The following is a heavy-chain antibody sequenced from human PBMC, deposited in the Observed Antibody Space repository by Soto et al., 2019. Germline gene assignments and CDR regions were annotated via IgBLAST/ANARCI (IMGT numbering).Heavy chain of an antibody. J-gene: IGHJ4*02. CDR1: GFSLSTNGVG. V-gene: IGHV2-5*02. D-gene: IGHD4-17*01. CDR3: AKKGGGDYILGY. CDR2: IYCDDSK. Sequence: QITLKESGPTLVKPTQTLTLTCTFSGFSLSTNGVGVGWIRQPPGKALEWLALIYCDDSKHYSPSLNSRLTITKDTSRNLVVLTMTNMDPVDTATYYCAKKGGGDYILGYWGQGTLVTVS.